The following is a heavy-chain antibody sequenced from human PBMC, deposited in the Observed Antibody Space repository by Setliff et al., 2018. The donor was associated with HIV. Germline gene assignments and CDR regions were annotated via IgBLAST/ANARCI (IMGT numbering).Heavy chain of an antibody. J-gene: IGHJ3*02. CDR2: MSTDNGNT. CDR1: GYSFSSYG. D-gene: IGHD1-20*01. V-gene: IGHV1-18*01. CDR3: ARMRGGHNIREGAFDI. Sequence: ASVKVSCKASGYSFSSYGIGWVRLAPGQGLEWMGWMSTDNGNTNYAQKVQGRVTMTTDTGTRTAYMELRSLRSDDTAMYYCARMRGGHNIREGAFDIWGQRTMVTVSS.